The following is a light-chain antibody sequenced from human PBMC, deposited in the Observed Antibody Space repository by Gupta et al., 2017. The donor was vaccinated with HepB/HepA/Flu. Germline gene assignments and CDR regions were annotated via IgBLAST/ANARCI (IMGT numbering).Light chain of an antibody. J-gene: IGLJ2*01. CDR3: CSAASAGTIYE. CDR1: INDVGTTNL. Sequence: QSALTQRASVSGSPEQSLTISCTGTINDVGTTNLVSWFQQYPGKVPKLIIYEVNRRPSVVSRRFSGSKSGNAASLTISGLQADDEADYYCCSAASAGTIYELGGGTTLTVL. CDR2: EVN. V-gene: IGLV2-23*02.